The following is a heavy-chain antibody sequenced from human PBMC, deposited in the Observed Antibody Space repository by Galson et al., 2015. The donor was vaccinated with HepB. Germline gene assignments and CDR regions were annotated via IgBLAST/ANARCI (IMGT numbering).Heavy chain of an antibody. J-gene: IGHJ3*02. Sequence: SLRLSCAASGFTFSGSAMHWVRQASGKGLEWVGRIRSKANSYATAYAASVKGRFTISRDDSKNTAYLQMNSLKTEETAVYYCTGLDPGKDAFDIWGKGTMVTVSS. V-gene: IGHV3-73*01. CDR2: IRSKANSYAT. D-gene: IGHD3-9*01. CDR1: GFTFSGSA. CDR3: TGLDPGKDAFDI.